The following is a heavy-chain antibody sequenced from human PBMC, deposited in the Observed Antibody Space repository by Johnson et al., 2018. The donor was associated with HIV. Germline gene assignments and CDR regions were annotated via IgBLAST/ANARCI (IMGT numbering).Heavy chain of an antibody. Sequence: QVQLVESGGGLVKPGGSLRLSCAASEFTFSDYYMTWIRQAPGKGLEWLSYISSSGTAIYYADSVKGRFTISRDNAKNSLYLRMNSLRAEDTAVYYCAREMAWEDAFDIWGQGTMVTLSS. CDR2: ISSSGTAI. CDR1: EFTFSDYY. D-gene: IGHD5-24*01. V-gene: IGHV3-11*04. J-gene: IGHJ3*02. CDR3: AREMAWEDAFDI.